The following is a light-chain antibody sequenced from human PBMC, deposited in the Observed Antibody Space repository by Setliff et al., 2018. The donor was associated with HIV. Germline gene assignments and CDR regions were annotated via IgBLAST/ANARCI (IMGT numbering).Light chain of an antibody. CDR1: SSDVGGYNS. CDR3: SSYTSIYTYV. Sequence: QSVLTQPAPVSGSPGQSITISCTGTSSDVGGYNSVSWYQHYPGKAPKLIIYEVSNRPSGVSNRFSGSKSGNTASLTISGLQAEDEADYYCSSYTSIYTYVFGTGTKVTVL. CDR2: EVS. J-gene: IGLJ1*01. V-gene: IGLV2-14*01.